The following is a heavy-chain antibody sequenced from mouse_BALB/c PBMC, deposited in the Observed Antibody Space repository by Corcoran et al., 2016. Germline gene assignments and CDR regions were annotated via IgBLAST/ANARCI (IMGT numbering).Heavy chain of an antibody. CDR2: INTYTGEP. Sequence: QNELVQSGPELMKPGETVKSSCKDSGDNFTNSGMNWGKQAPGQGLKWRGWINTYTGEPTYADDFKGRFAFSLETTASTAYLQINNLKNEDTATYFCARQDYGYYCDYWGQGTTLTVSS. V-gene: IGHV9-3-1*01. CDR1: GDNFTNSG. D-gene: IGHD1-2*01. CDR3: ARQDYGYYCDY. J-gene: IGHJ2*01.